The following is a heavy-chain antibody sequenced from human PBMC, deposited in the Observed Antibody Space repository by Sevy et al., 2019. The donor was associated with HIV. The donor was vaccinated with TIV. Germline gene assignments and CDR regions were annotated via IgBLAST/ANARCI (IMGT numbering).Heavy chain of an antibody. CDR3: AKRGGQYDLGMDV. D-gene: IGHD3-3*01. V-gene: IGHV3-48*03. CDR1: GFTFSSYE. CDR2: ISSSGNTI. Sequence: GGSLRLSCAASGFTFSSYEMNWVRQAPGKGLEWVSYISSSGNTIYYADSVRGRFTISRDNAKKSLYLQMNSLRAEDTAVYYCAKRGGQYDLGMDVWGQGTTVTVSS. J-gene: IGHJ6*02.